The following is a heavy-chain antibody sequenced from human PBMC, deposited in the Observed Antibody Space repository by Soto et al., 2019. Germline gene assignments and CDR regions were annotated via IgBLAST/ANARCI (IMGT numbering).Heavy chain of an antibody. CDR3: ARHPGKFGGVTRHYHYYGMDV. CDR1: GGSISSSSYY. J-gene: IGHJ6*02. CDR2: IYYSGST. D-gene: IGHD3-16*01. Sequence: SETLSLTCTVSGGSISSSSYYWGWIRQPPGKGLEWIGSIYYSGSTYYNPSLKSRVTISVDTSKNQFSLKLSSVTAADTAVYYFARHPGKFGGVTRHYHYYGMDVWGQGTTVTVSS. V-gene: IGHV4-39*01.